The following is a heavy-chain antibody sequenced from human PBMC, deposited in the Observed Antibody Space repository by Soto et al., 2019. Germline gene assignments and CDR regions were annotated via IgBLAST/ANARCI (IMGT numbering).Heavy chain of an antibody. J-gene: IGHJ6*02. Sequence: PGGSLRLSCAASGFTFSSYGMHWVRQAPGKGLEWVAVIWYDGSNKYYADSVKGRFTISRDNSKNTLYLQMNSLRAEDTAVYYCARDFTRYSAYYYGMDVWGQGTTVTVSS. CDR1: GFTFSSYG. CDR3: ARDFTRYSAYYYGMDV. CDR2: IWYDGSNK. V-gene: IGHV3-33*01. D-gene: IGHD3-9*01.